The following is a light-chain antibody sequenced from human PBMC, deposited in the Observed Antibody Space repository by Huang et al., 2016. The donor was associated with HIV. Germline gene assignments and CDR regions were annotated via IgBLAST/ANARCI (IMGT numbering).Light chain of an antibody. Sequence: DIKLTQSPSSLSASVGDRVTITCRASQEIMTYVNWYQQRPGKAPKLLIYAASTLQSGVPSRFSGSGSGTDFTLNVSSLQPEDFATFYCQQSFNFPRTFGQGTKVEIK. J-gene: IGKJ1*01. CDR2: AAS. CDR3: QQSFNFPRT. V-gene: IGKV1-39*01. CDR1: QEIMTY.